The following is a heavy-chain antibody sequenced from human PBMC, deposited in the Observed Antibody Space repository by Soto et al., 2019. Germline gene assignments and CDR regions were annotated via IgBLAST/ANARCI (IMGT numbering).Heavy chain of an antibody. J-gene: IGHJ4*02. D-gene: IGHD1-7*01. Sequence: WGSLRLSCQASGFNFDNYGMHWVRQAPGKGLEWVAVITYDGSFQYYADSVKGRFTISRDNSKNTLSLHLNTLKPEDTAVYHCAKDRVGGTFYTPLAFWGQGTLVTVSS. CDR3: AKDRVGGTFYTPLAF. CDR1: GFNFDNYG. V-gene: IGHV3-30*18. CDR2: ITYDGSFQ.